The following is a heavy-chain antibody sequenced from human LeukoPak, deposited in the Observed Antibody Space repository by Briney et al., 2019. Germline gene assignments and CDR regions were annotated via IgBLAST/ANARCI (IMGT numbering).Heavy chain of an antibody. CDR1: GGSFSGYY. D-gene: IGHD3-9*01. Sequence: SETLSLTCAVYGGSFSGYYWSWIRQPPGKGLEWIGEINHSGSTNYNPSLKSRVTISVDTSKNQFSLKLSSVTAADTAVYYCARQDDILTGYYSPFDYWGQGTLVTVSS. CDR3: ARQDDILTGYYSPFDY. CDR2: INHSGST. J-gene: IGHJ4*02. V-gene: IGHV4-34*01.